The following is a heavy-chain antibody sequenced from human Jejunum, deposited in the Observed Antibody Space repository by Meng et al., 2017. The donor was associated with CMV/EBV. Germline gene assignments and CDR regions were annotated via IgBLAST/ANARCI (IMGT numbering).Heavy chain of an antibody. CDR1: GFTFSVDS. J-gene: IGHJ5*02. V-gene: IGHV3-7*01. D-gene: IGHD4-17*01. Sequence: AAGFTFSVDSMTCGRQTPGRGLEWVANIKQDGTETDYLDSVKGRFTISRDNAKNSVHLRMQNLRAEDTAVYYCARENDYGEPNLDLWGQGTLVTVSS. CDR3: ARENDYGEPNLDL. CDR2: IKQDGTET.